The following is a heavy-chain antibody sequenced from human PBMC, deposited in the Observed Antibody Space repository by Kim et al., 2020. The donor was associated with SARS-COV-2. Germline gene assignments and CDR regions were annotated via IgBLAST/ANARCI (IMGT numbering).Heavy chain of an antibody. CDR3: ARGESTTAWREDY. V-gene: IGHV1-2*06. CDR2: LIPNTGDS. J-gene: IGHJ4*02. CDR1: GYTFSAYF. D-gene: IGHD2-2*01. Sequence: ASVKVSCKASGYTFSAYFMHWVRQAPGQGLVWMGRLIPNTGDSDYAHRFEGRVSITTDMSISTAYMEVTRLTSDDAAVYYCARGESTTAWREDYWGQGTLANVS.